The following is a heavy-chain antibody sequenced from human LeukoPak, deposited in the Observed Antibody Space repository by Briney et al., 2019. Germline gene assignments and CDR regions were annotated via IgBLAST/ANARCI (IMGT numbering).Heavy chain of an antibody. Sequence: SVKVSCKASGGTFSSYAISWVRQAPGQGLEWMGGIIPIFGTANYAQKFQGRVTITADESTSTAYMELSSLRSEDTAVYYCARDHCGGDCYPLHDAFDMWGQGTMVTVSS. CDR1: GGTFSSYA. CDR2: IIPIFGTA. J-gene: IGHJ3*02. D-gene: IGHD2-21*02. V-gene: IGHV1-69*13. CDR3: ARDHCGGDCYPLHDAFDM.